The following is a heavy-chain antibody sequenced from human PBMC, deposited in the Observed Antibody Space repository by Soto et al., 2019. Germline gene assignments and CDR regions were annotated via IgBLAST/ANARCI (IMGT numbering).Heavy chain of an antibody. CDR2: IIPILGIA. V-gene: IGHV1-69*02. D-gene: IGHD6-19*01. CDR3: ARTGYSSGWHFDY. Sequence: GASVKVSCKASGGTFSSYTISWVRQAPGQGLEWMGRIIPILGIANYAQKFQGRVTITADKSTSTAYMELSSLRSEDTAVYYCARTGYSSGWHFDYWGQGTLVSVS. CDR1: GGTFSSYT. J-gene: IGHJ4*02.